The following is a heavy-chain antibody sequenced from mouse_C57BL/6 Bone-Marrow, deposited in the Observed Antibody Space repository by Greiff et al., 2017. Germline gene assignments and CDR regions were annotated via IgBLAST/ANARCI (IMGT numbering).Heavy chain of an antibody. CDR3: ARSGMIEGAWFAY. D-gene: IGHD2-3*01. V-gene: IGHV1-81*01. J-gene: IGHJ3*01. CDR2: IYPRSGNT. Sequence: VQLQQSGAELARPGASVKLSCKASGYTFTSYGISWVKQRTGQGLEWIGEIYPRSGNTYYNEKFKGKATLTADKSSSTAYMRLRSLTSEDSAVYFCARSGMIEGAWFAYWGQGTLVTVSA. CDR1: GYTFTSYG.